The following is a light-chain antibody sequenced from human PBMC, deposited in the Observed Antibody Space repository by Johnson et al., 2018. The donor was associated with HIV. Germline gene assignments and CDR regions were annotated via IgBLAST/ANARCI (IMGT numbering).Light chain of an antibody. Sequence: QSVLTQPPSVSAAPGQKVTISCSGSSSNIGNNYVSWYQQLPGTAPKLLIYDNNKRPSGIPGRFSGSKSGTSATLGITGLQTGDEADYYCGTWDSSLSVLYVFGTGTKVTVL. CDR3: GTWDSSLSVLYV. CDR1: SSNIGNNY. V-gene: IGLV1-51*01. CDR2: DNN. J-gene: IGLJ1*01.